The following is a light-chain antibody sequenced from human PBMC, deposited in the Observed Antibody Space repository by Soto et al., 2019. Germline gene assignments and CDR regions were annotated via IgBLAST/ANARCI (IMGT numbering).Light chain of an antibody. J-gene: IGKJ4*01. Sequence: DIVMTQSPDSLAVSLGERATINCKSSQSVLYSSNNKNYLVWYQQKPGQPPKLLIYWASTRESGVPDRFSGSGSGTDFTLTISSLQAEDVAVYYCQQYYSNALTFGGGTKVEIK. V-gene: IGKV4-1*01. CDR2: WAS. CDR1: QSVLYSSNNKNY. CDR3: QQYYSNALT.